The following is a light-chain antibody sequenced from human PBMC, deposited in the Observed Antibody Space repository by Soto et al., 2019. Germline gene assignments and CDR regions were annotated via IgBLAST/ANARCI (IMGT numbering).Light chain of an antibody. CDR3: QKYYSALWT. J-gene: IGKJ1*01. CDR2: DAS. Sequence: EIVLTQSPATLSLSPGERATLSCRASQSVSSYLAWYQQKPGQAPRLLIYDASNRATGIPARFSGSGSGTDFTLTISSLQPEDVATYYCQKYYSALWTFGQGTKVDI. CDR1: QSVSSY. V-gene: IGKV3-11*01.